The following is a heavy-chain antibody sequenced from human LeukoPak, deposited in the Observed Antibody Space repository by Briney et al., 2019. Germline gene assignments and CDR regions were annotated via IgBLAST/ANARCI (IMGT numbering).Heavy chain of an antibody. CDR3: ARVAAAGTGIFVNFYYSTDI. J-gene: IGHJ6*03. D-gene: IGHD6-13*01. CDR2: VYFSGIT. CDR1: NGSISSSAYY. V-gene: IGHV4-39*07. Sequence: SETLSLTCTVSNGSISSSAYYWGWVRQSPGKGLQWIGSVYFSGITYYNESLKSRLTISVDKSNNQFSLKVRSVTAADTAVYYCARVAAAGTGIFVNFYYSTDIWGKGTTVTISS.